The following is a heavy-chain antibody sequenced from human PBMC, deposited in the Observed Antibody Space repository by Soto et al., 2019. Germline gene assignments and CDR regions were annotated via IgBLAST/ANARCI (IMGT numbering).Heavy chain of an antibody. D-gene: IGHD1-1*01. CDR3: ARVMIYWILDY. CDR1: GGSFSGYY. J-gene: IGHJ4*02. V-gene: IGHV4-34*01. CDR2: INHSGST. Sequence: SETLSLTCAVYGGSFSGYYWSWIRQPPGRGLEWIGEINHSGSTNCNPSLKSRVTISVDTSKNQFSLKLSPVTAADTAVYYCARVMIYWILDYWGQGTLVTVSP.